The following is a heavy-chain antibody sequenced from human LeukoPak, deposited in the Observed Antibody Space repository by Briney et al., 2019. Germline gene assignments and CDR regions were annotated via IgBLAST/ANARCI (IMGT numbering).Heavy chain of an antibody. J-gene: IGHJ6*03. CDR2: IKSKADGLTT. D-gene: IGHD2-2*01. V-gene: IGHV3-15*01. CDR1: GFTFSNAW. Sequence: GXSLRLXCTASGFTFSNAWMSWVRQAPGKGLEWVGRIKSKADGLTTDYAAAVKGRFTIARDDEKKKMYLQMDSRKNEDTAVYYCTTYLCSSTSCYLNIFHYYMDVWGKGTTVTVSS. CDR3: TTYLCSSTSCYLNIFHYYMDV.